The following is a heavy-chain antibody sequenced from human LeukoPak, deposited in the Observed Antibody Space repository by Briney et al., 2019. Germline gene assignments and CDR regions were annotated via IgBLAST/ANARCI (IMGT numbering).Heavy chain of an antibody. CDR2: IIPIFGTA. V-gene: IGHV1-69*05. CDR3: AIGYCSSTSCYLYYYYYMDV. D-gene: IGHD2-2*01. CDR1: GGTFSSYA. Sequence: SVKVSCKASGGTFSSYAISWVRQAPGQGLEWMGGIIPIFGTANYAQKFQGRVTITTDESTSTAYMELSSLRSEDTAVYYCAIGYCSSTSCYLYYYYYMDVWGKGTTVTVSS. J-gene: IGHJ6*03.